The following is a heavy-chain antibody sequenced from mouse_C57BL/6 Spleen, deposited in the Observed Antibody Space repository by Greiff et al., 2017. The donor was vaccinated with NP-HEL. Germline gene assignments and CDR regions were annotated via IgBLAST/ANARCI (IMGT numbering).Heavy chain of an antibody. D-gene: IGHD2-12*01. CDR2: ISNGGGST. Sequence: EVQVVESGGGLVQPGGSLKLSCAASGFTFSDYYMYWVRQTPEKRLEWVAYISNGGGSTYYPDTVKGRFTISRDNAKNTLYLQMSRLKSEDTAMYYCARQTRYGDFDYWGKGTTLTVSS. J-gene: IGHJ2*01. CDR3: ARQTRYGDFDY. V-gene: IGHV5-12*01. CDR1: GFTFSDYY.